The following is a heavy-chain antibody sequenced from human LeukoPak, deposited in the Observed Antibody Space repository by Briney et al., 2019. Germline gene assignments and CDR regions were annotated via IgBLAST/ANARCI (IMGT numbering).Heavy chain of an antibody. D-gene: IGHD3-16*01. V-gene: IGHV4-39*01. CDR2: IYYSGST. CDR1: GGSISSSTYY. Sequence: SETLSLTCTVSGGSISSSTYYWGWIRRPPGKGLGWIGSIYYSGSTYYNPSLKSRTTVSVDTSKNQFSLKLSSVTAADTAVYYCVRGSTLRHYQYWGQGTLVTVSS. CDR3: VRGSTLRHYQY. J-gene: IGHJ4*02.